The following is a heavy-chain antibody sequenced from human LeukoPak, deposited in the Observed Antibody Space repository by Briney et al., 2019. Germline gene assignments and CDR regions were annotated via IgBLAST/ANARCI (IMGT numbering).Heavy chain of an antibody. CDR3: ARLRNYGSGNYYNHF. J-gene: IGHJ4*02. D-gene: IGHD3-10*01. CDR2: IYYSGSA. Sequence: SETLSLTCTVSGGSISSNYWTWIRQPPGKGLEWIGYIYYSGSANYNASLKSRVTISVDTSKNQFSLKLSSVTAADTAVYYCARLRNYGSGNYYNHFWGQGALVTVSS. V-gene: IGHV4-59*08. CDR1: GGSISSNY.